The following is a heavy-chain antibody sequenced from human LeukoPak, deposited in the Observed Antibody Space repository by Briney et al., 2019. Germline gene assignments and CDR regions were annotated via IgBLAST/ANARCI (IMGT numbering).Heavy chain of an antibody. V-gene: IGHV4-4*02. CDR1: GGSISSSNW. CDR2: IYHSGST. Sequence: PSGTLSLTCAVSGGSISSSNWWSWVRPPPGKGLEWIEEIYHSGSTNYNPSLKSRVTISVDKSKNQFSLKLSSVTAADTAVYYCARGVFRDYYGMDVWGQGTTVTVSS. D-gene: IGHD2-21*01. J-gene: IGHJ6*02. CDR3: ARGVFRDYYGMDV.